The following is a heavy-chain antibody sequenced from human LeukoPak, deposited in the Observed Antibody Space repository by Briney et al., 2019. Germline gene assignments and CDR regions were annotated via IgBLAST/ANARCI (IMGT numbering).Heavy chain of an antibody. Sequence: ASVKVSCKASGYTFTGYYMHWVRQAPGQGLEWMGRINPNSGGTNYAQKFQGRATMTRDTSISTAYMELSRLRSDDTAVYYCASLPRYCSSTSCYAVDYWGQGTLVTVSS. J-gene: IGHJ4*02. CDR3: ASLPRYCSSTSCYAVDY. CDR1: GYTFTGYY. D-gene: IGHD2-2*01. CDR2: INPNSGGT. V-gene: IGHV1-2*06.